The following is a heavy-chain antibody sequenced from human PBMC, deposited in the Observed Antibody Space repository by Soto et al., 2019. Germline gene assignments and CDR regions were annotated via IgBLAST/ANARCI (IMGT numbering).Heavy chain of an antibody. D-gene: IGHD6-19*01. CDR3: ARDEGSHGFDS. J-gene: IGHJ4*02. CDR1: GYTFTNYG. V-gene: IGHV1-18*04. CDR2: VSGYNGNT. Sequence: QVQLVQSGAEVKKPGASVKVSCKASGYTFTNYGISWVRQAPGQGLEWMGWVSGYNGNTNYAQKLRGRVTMTTDTSTSTAHMELRTLRSDDTAVYYCARDEGSHGFDSWRQGTLVTVSS.